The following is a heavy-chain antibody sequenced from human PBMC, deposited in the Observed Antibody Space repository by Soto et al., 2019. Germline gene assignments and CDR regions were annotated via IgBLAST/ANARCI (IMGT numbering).Heavy chain of an antibody. D-gene: IGHD3-10*01. CDR2: IYSGGST. CDR3: ARLLWFGDPDY. J-gene: IGHJ4*02. Sequence: GGSLRLSCAASGFTVSSNYMSWVRQAPGKGLEWVSVIYSGGSTYYADSVKGRFTISRDNSKNTLYLQMNSLRAEDTAVYYCARLLWFGDPDYWGQGTLVTVSS. V-gene: IGHV3-66*01. CDR1: GFTVSSNY.